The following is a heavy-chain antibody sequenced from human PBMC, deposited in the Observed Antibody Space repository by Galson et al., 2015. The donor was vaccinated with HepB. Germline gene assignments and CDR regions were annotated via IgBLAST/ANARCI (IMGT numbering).Heavy chain of an antibody. D-gene: IGHD3-10*01. CDR1: GFTFRSYA. CDR2: LSGYGDST. V-gene: IGHV3-23*01. CDR3: AKEGDYGSGSYGRVYYYYYAMDV. Sequence: SLRLSCAASGFTFRSYAMGWVRQAPGKGLEWVSTLSGYGDSTYYADSVKGRFTISRDNSKNTLYLQMNSLRAEDTAVYYCAKEGDYGSGSYGRVYYYYYAMDVWGQGTTVTVSS. J-gene: IGHJ6*02.